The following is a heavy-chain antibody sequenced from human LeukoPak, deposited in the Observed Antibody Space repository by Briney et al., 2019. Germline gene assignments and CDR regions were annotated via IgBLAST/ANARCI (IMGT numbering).Heavy chain of an antibody. CDR1: GFTFSNVW. Sequence: GGSLRLSCAASGFTFSNVWMSWVRQGPGKGLEWVANIKQDGSEKYYVDSVKGRFTISRDNAKNSLYLQMNSLRAEDTAVYYCARDDRYTSWNWGQGTLVTVSS. CDR2: IKQDGSEK. V-gene: IGHV3-7*05. D-gene: IGHD5-18*01. J-gene: IGHJ4*02. CDR3: ARDDRYTSWN.